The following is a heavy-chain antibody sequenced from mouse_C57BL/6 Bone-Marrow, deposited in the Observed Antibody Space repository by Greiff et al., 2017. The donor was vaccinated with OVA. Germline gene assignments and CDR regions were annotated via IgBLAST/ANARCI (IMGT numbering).Heavy chain of an antibody. D-gene: IGHD1-1*02. V-gene: IGHV1-55*01. J-gene: IGHJ2*01. CDR1: GYTFTSYW. CDR2: IYPGSGST. CDR3: AREGGDFDY. Sequence: QVQLQQPGAELVKPGASVKMSCKASGYTFTSYWITWVKQRPGQGLEWIGDIYPGSGSTNYNEKFKSKATLTVDTSSGSAYMQLSSLTSEDSEFYYCAREGGDFDYWGKGTTLTVSS.